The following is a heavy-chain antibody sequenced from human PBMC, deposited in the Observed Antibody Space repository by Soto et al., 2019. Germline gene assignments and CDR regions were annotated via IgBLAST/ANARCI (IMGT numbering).Heavy chain of an antibody. D-gene: IGHD3-3*01. CDR1: GFTFSSYG. CDR3: ASGWRVDAFDI. CDR2: ISYDGSNK. Sequence: GGSLRLSCAASGFTFSSYGIHWVRQAPGKGLEWVAVISYDGSNKYYADSVKGRFTISRHNSKNTLYLQMNSLRAEDTAVYYCASGWRVDAFDIWGQGTMVTVSS. J-gene: IGHJ3*02. V-gene: IGHV3-30*03.